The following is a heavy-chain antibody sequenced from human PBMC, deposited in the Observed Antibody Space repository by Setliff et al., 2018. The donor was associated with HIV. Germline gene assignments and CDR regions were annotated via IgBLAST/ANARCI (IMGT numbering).Heavy chain of an antibody. V-gene: IGHV1-3*01. Sequence: GASVKVSCKASGYTFTNYAIHWVRQAPGQRLEWMGWINPGNGNTKYSQKFQGRVTITRDTSATTAYMELSSLRSEDTAIYYCASGIRGLIRTDYYYEMEVWGKGTTVTVSS. CDR1: GYTFTNYA. J-gene: IGHJ6*04. CDR2: INPGNGNT. D-gene: IGHD3-10*01. CDR3: ASGIRGLIRTDYYYEMEV.